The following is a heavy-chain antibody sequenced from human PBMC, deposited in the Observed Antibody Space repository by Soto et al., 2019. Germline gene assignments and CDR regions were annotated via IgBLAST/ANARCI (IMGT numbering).Heavy chain of an antibody. J-gene: IGHJ4*02. D-gene: IGHD3-22*01. V-gene: IGHV3-30*18. CDR3: AKALIDSSPPQGG. CDR1: GFTFSSYG. Sequence: QVQLVESGGGVVQPGRSLRLSCAASGFTFSSYGMHWVRQAPGKGLEWVAVISYDGSNKYYADSVKGRFTISRDNSKNTLCLQMNSLRAEDTAVYYCAKALIDSSPPQGGWGQGTLVTVSS. CDR2: ISYDGSNK.